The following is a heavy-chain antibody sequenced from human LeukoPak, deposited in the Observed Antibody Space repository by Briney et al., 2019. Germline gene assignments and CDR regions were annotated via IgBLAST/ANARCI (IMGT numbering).Heavy chain of an antibody. D-gene: IGHD3-22*01. J-gene: IGHJ4*02. V-gene: IGHV4-4*07. CDR3: ASHSPYYYDSSGYSYDY. CDR2: IYTSGST. Sequence: SETLSLTCTVSGGSISSYYWSWIRQPAGKGLEWIGRIYTSGSTNYNPSLKSRVTMLVDTSKNQFSLKLSSVTAADTAVYYCASHSPYYYDSSGYSYDYWGQGTLVTVSS. CDR1: GGSISSYY.